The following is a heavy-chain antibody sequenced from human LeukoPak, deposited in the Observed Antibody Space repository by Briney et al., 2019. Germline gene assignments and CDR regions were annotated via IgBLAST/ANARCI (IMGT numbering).Heavy chain of an antibody. V-gene: IGHV1-2*02. D-gene: IGHD3-22*01. J-gene: IGHJ4*02. Sequence: ASVKVSCKASGYTFTGYYMHWVRQAPGQGLEWMGWINPNSGGTNYAQKFQGRVTMTRDTSISTAYMELSRLRSDDTAVYYCARDFSSYYDSSSYYGDSWFDYWGQGTLVTVSS. CDR3: ARDFSSYYDSSSYYGDSWFDY. CDR1: GYTFTGYY. CDR2: INPNSGGT.